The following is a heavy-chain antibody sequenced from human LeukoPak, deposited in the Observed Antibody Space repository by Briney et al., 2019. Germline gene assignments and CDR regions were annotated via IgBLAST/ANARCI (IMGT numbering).Heavy chain of an antibody. Sequence: GGSLRLSCAASGFTFSSYGMSWVRQAPGKGLEWVSAISGSGGRTYYADSVKGRFTISRDNAENSLYLQMNSLRAEDTAVYYCALTTYGDYGDYWGQGTLVTVSS. J-gene: IGHJ4*02. CDR2: ISGSGGRT. V-gene: IGHV3-23*01. D-gene: IGHD4-17*01. CDR3: ALTTYGDYGDY. CDR1: GFTFSSYG.